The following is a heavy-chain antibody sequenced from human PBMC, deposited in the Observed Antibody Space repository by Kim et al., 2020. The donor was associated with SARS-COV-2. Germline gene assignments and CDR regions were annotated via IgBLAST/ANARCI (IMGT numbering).Heavy chain of an antibody. CDR2: ISRTSDII. CDR1: GFSFDTYA. V-gene: IGHV3-21*01. Sequence: GRSLRLSCATSGFSFDTYAMNWVRQAPGRGPEWVSSISRTSDIIYYTDSVKGRFIISRDNAKNSLFLQMSSLRVEDTAVYFCARVRSMNRGFMNNMDVWGQGTMVTVSS. J-gene: IGHJ6*02. CDR3: ARVRSMNRGFMNNMDV. D-gene: IGHD3-10*01.